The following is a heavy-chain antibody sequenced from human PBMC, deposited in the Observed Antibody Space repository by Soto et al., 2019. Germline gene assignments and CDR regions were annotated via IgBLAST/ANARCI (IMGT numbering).Heavy chain of an antibody. CDR1: GYSFTSYW. V-gene: IGHV5-51*01. J-gene: IGHJ6*02. CDR3: VRLGGAADRQNYYYGMDV. Sequence: GESLKISCKGSGYSFTSYWIGWVRQMPGKGLEWMGIIYPGDSDTRYSPSFQGQVTISADKSISTAYLQWSSLKASDTAMYYCVRLGGAADRQNYYYGMDVWGQGTSVTVSS. D-gene: IGHD3-16*01. CDR2: IYPGDSDT.